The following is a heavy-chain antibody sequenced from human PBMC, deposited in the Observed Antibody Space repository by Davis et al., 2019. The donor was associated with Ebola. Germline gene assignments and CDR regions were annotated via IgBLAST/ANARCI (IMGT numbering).Heavy chain of an antibody. J-gene: IGHJ6*02. CDR1: GFTFSSYA. CDR2: ISYDGSNK. D-gene: IGHD5/OR15-5a*01. CDR3: ARERVRGYSVYDSYGMDV. V-gene: IGHV3-30-3*01. Sequence: GESLKISCAASGFTFSSYAMHWVRQAPGKGLEWVAVISYDGSNKYYAASVKGRFTISRDNANNSLYLQMNSLRAEDTAVYYCARERVRGYSVYDSYGMDVWGQGTTVTVSS.